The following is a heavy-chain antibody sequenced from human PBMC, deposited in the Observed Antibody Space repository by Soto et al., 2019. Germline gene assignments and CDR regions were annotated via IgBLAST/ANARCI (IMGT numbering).Heavy chain of an antibody. J-gene: IGHJ4*02. CDR1: GYPFTSYG. V-gene: IGHV1-18*01. CDR3: ARDAQQLGHCPVDX. D-gene: IGHD6-13*01. Sequence: VAVKVSYTAAGYPFTSYGISWVRQAPGQGLEWMGWISAYNGNTNYENTLQRRVTMNKDTSTRTAYMELRRMRSDETAVYYCARDAQQLGHCPVDXWGKGTLLTISX. CDR2: ISAYNGNT.